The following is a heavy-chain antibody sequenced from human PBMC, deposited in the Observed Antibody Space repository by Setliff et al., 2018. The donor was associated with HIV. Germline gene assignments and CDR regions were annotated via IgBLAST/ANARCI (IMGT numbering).Heavy chain of an antibody. CDR2: IDRGGNT. Sequence: GESPKISCAAAGFTVINSYMSWVRRPPGKGLEWVSIIDRGGNTNYADSVKGRFTISRDSSRNTLYLQMNSLRAEDTAVYYCAKWTFLDFGVNSGDAFDFWGQGTMVTVSS. D-gene: IGHD4-17*01. J-gene: IGHJ3*01. CDR3: AKWTFLDFGVNSGDAFDF. V-gene: IGHV3-53*01. CDR1: GFTVINSY.